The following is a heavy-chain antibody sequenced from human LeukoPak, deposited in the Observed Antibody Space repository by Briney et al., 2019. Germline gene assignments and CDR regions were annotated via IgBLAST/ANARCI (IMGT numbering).Heavy chain of an antibody. D-gene: IGHD2-2*01. J-gene: IGHJ5*02. Sequence: ASVKASCKASGYTFTGYYMHWVRQAPGQGLEWMGWINPNSGGTNYAQKFQGRVTMTRDTSISTAYMELSRLRSDDTAVCYCAGNIVVVPAAIGWFDPWGQGTLVTVSS. CDR2: INPNSGGT. CDR1: GYTFTGYY. CDR3: AGNIVVVPAAIGWFDP. V-gene: IGHV1-2*02.